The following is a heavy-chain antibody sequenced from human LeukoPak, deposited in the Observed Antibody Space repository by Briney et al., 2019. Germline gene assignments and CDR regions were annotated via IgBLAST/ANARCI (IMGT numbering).Heavy chain of an antibody. CDR1: GGSFSGYY. J-gene: IGHJ4*02. Sequence: SETLSLTCAVYGGSFSGYYWSWIRQPPGKGLEWIGEINHSGSTNYNPSLKSRVTISVDTSKNQFSLKLSSVTAADTAVYYCARCEKYSGYDLWALYFDYWGRGTLVTVSS. D-gene: IGHD5-12*01. CDR3: ARCEKYSGYDLWALYFDY. V-gene: IGHV4-34*01. CDR2: INHSGST.